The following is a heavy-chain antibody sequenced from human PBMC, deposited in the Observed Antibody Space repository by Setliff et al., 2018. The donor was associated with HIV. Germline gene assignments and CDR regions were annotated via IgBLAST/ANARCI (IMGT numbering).Heavy chain of an antibody. CDR1: EFTLTELS. CDR2: FNPEDGKT. V-gene: IGHV1-24*01. CDR3: TTGLPLFCSGGSCLFDF. J-gene: IGHJ4*02. D-gene: IGHD2-15*01. Sequence: ASVKVSCKVSEFTLTELSMHWVRQAPGKGLEWMGSFNPEDGKTIYAQKFQGRVTMIEDTSTDTAYMELSSLRSEDTAVYYCTTGLPLFCSGGSCLFDFWGQGTLVTVSS.